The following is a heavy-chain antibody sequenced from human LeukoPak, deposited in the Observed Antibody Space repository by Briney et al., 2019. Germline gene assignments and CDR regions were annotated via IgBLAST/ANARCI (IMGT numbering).Heavy chain of an antibody. CDR2: IYPADSDT. CDR1: GYSFTTYW. Sequence: GESLKISCKASGYSFTTYWIGWVRQMPGKGLEWMGIIYPADSDTRYRPSFQGQVTISADKSITTAYLQWSSLKASDTAMYYCARQRNSGLDYWGQGTLVTVSS. CDR3: ARQRNSGLDY. V-gene: IGHV5-51*01. D-gene: IGHD1-14*01. J-gene: IGHJ4*02.